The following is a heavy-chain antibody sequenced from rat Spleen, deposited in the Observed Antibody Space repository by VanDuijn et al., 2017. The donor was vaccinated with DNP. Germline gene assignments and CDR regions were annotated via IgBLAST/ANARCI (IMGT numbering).Heavy chain of an antibody. CDR3: ATHTTGITYWFAY. CDR1: GFTFSDYN. J-gene: IGHJ3*01. D-gene: IGHD1-9*01. Sequence: EVQLVESGGDLVQPGRPLKLSCAASGFTFSDYNMAWVRQAPNKGLEWVATIIYDGIRTYYRDSVRGRFTISRDNAKSTLYLQMDSLRSEDTATYYCATHTTGITYWFAYWGQGTLVTVSS. CDR2: IIYDGIRT. V-gene: IGHV5S10*01.